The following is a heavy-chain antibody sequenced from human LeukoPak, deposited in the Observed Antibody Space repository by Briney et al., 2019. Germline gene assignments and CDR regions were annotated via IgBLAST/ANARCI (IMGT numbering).Heavy chain of an antibody. V-gene: IGHV4-31*03. J-gene: IGHJ4*02. CDR3: ARQNGMATKGFDY. D-gene: IGHD5-12*01. CDR2: IYYSGST. Sequence: SSETLSLTCTVPGGSISSGGYSWSWIRQHPGKGLEWIGYIYYSGSTYYNPSLKSRVTISVDTSKNQFSLKLSSVTAADTAVYYCARQNGMATKGFDYWGQGTLVTVSS. CDR1: GGSISSGGYS.